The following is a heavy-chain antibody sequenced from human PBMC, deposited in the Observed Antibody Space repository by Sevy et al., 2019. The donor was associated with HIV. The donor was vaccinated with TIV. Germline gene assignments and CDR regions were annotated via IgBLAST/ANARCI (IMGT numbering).Heavy chain of an antibody. CDR1: GFTFSSYA. CDR3: AKGMGVNGSSWYSKYYYYGMDV. CDR2: ISGSGGST. D-gene: IGHD6-13*01. J-gene: IGHJ6*02. Sequence: GGSLRLSCAATGFTFSSYAMSWVRQAPGKGLEWVSAISGSGGSTYYADSVKGRFTISRDNSKNTLYLQMNSLRAEDTAVYYCAKGMGVNGSSWYSKYYYYGMDVWGQGTTVTVSS. V-gene: IGHV3-23*01.